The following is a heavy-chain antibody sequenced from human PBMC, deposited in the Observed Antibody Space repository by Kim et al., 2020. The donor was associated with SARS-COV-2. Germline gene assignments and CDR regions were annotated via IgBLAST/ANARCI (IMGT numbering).Heavy chain of an antibody. J-gene: IGHJ6*02. V-gene: IGHV3-30*07. D-gene: IGHD6-13*01. Sequence: FTISRDNSKNTLYLQMNSLRAEDTAVYYCARDKGAIAAAGTPNYYYGMDVWGQGTTVTVSS. CDR3: ARDKGAIAAAGTPNYYYGMDV.